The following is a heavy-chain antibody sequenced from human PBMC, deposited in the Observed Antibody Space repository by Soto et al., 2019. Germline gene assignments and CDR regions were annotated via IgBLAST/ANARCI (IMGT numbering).Heavy chain of an antibody. J-gene: IGHJ4*02. CDR2: IWYDGSDK. D-gene: IGHD6-19*01. V-gene: IGHV3-33*01. CDR3: ARPLWSYSSGWYPDY. Sequence: QPGGSLRLSCAASGFTFSSYGMHWVRQAPGKGLEWVAVIWYDGSDKYYADSVKGRFTISRDNSKNTLYLQMNSLRAEDTAVYYCARPLWSYSSGWYPDYWGQGTLVTVSS. CDR1: GFTFSSYG.